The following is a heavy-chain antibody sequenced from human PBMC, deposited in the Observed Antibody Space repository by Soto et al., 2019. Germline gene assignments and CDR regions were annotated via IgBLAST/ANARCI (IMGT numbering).Heavy chain of an antibody. Sequence: QVQLVQSGAEVKKPGASVKVSCKASGYTFTSYDINWVRQATGQGLEWMGWMNPNSGNTGYAQKFQGRVTMTRNTSVSTAYMELSSLRSEDTAVYYCAGGPDIVLVPAAVRFDPWGQGTLVTVSS. CDR1: GYTFTSYD. CDR2: MNPNSGNT. V-gene: IGHV1-8*01. J-gene: IGHJ5*02. CDR3: AGGPDIVLVPAAVRFDP. D-gene: IGHD2-2*01.